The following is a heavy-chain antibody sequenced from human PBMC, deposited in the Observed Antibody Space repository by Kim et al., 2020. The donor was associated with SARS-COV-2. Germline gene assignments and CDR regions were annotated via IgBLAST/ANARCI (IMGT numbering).Heavy chain of an antibody. CDR3: ARDSVAAIVGASYNWFDP. D-gene: IGHD1-26*01. Sequence: SVKVSCKASGGTFSSYAISWVRQAPGQGLEWMGGIIPIFGTANYAQKFQGRVTITADESTSTAYMELSSLRSEDTAVYYCARDSVAAIVGASYNWFDPWGQGTLVTVSS. V-gene: IGHV1-69*13. CDR1: GGTFSSYA. J-gene: IGHJ5*02. CDR2: IIPIFGTA.